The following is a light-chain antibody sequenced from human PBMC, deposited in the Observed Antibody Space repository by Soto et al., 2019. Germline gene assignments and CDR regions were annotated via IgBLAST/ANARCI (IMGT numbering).Light chain of an antibody. CDR3: QQYCSSPLWT. CDR2: GAS. Sequence: EIVLTQSPGTLSLSPGERATLSCRASQSVSSSYLAWYQQKPGQAPRLLIYGASSRATGIPDSVSGSGSGTGFTLTISRLEPEDFAVYYCQQYCSSPLWTFGQGTKVEIK. CDR1: QSVSSSY. J-gene: IGKJ1*01. V-gene: IGKV3-20*01.